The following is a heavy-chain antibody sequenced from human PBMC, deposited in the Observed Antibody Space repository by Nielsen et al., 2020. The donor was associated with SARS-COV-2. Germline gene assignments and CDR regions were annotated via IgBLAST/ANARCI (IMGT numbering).Heavy chain of an antibody. Sequence: SETLSLTCAVYGGSFSVYYWSWIRQPPGKGLERIGEINHSGSTNYNPSLKSRVTISVDTSNNQFSLKLSSVTAADTAVYYCARGLVYYYDSSGYPYYYFDYWGQGTLVTVSS. CDR1: GGSFSVYY. V-gene: IGHV4-34*01. CDR3: ARGLVYYYDSSGYPYYYFDY. CDR2: INHSGST. D-gene: IGHD3-22*01. J-gene: IGHJ4*02.